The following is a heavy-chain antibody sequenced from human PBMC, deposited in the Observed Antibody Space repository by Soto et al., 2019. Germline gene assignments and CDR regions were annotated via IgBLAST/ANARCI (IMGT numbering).Heavy chain of an antibody. CDR1: GDSVSRNSAG. CDR2: TYYRSKWYY. Sequence: SLTLSLTCAITGDSVSRNSAGWSWVRQSPSRGLEWLGRTYYRSKWYYEYAVSVRGRITINPDTSKNQYSLQLNSVTPEDTAVYFCARGEQYSGRIFDYWGQGTLVTVSS. D-gene: IGHD1-26*01. J-gene: IGHJ4*01. CDR3: ARGEQYSGRIFDY. V-gene: IGHV6-1*01.